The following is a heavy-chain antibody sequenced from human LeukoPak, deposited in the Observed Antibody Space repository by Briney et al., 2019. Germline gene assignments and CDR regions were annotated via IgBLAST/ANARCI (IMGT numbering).Heavy chain of an antibody. D-gene: IGHD4-23*01. CDR1: GYTFTGYY. CDR3: ARDNYGGEWSLGY. Sequence: APVKVSCKTSGYTFTGYYTHWVRQAPGQGLEWMGWVNPNNGGTNYAQKFQGRVTMTSDTSISTAYMELSRLRSDDTAVYYCARDNYGGEWSLGYWGQGTLVTVSS. J-gene: IGHJ4*02. V-gene: IGHV1-2*02. CDR2: VNPNNGGT.